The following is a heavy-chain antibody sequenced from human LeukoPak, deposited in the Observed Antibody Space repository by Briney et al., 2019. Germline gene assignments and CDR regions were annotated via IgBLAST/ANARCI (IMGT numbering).Heavy chain of an antibody. CDR1: GCTFSSYV. CDR3: PRGRQLVFGRNWFDP. CDR2: IIPIVGTA. J-gene: IGHJ5*02. D-gene: IGHD6-13*01. Sequence: ASVKVSCKASGCTFSSYVISWVRQAPGEGLEWMGLIIPIVGTANYAQRFQGRVTITADKSTSTAYMELSSLRSEDTAVYYCPRGRQLVFGRNWFDPWGQGTLVTVSS. V-gene: IGHV1-69*06.